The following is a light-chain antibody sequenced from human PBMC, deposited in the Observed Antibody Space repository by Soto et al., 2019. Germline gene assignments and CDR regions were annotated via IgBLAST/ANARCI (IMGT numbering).Light chain of an antibody. CDR1: QSVSSY. Sequence: EIVLTQAPATLSLSPGERATLSCRASQSVSSYLAWYQQKPGQAPRLLSYDASNRATGIPARFSGSGSGTDFTLTISSLEPEDFAVYYCQQRSNWLTFGGGTKVEIK. CDR3: QQRSNWLT. V-gene: IGKV3-11*01. J-gene: IGKJ4*01. CDR2: DAS.